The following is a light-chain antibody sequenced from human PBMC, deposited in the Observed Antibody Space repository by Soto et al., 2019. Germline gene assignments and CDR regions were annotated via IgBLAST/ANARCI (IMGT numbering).Light chain of an antibody. V-gene: IGKV4-1*01. CDR1: QSVLYSVNNKNY. Sequence: DIVMTQSPDSLAVSLGERATINCRSSQSVLYSVNNKNYFAWFQQKPGQPPKLLIYWASTRESGVPDRFSGSGSGTDFTLTISSLQAEDVAVYYCQHYYSDPPWTFGQGTKVEIK. J-gene: IGKJ1*01. CDR3: QHYYSDPPWT. CDR2: WAS.